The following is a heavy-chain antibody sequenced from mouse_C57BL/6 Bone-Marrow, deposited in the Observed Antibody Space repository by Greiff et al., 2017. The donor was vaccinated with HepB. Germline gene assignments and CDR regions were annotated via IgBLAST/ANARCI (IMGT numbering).Heavy chain of an antibody. CDR3: TRDGLGRDDY. CDR2: IDPETGGT. V-gene: IGHV1-15*01. J-gene: IGHJ2*01. CDR1: GYTFTDYE. Sequence: QVQLQQSGAELVRPGASVTLSCKASGYTFTDYEMHWVKQTPVHGLEWIGAIDPETGGTAYNQKFKGKAILTADKSSSTAYMELRSLTSEDSAVYYCTRDGLGRDDYWGQGTTLTVSS. D-gene: IGHD4-1*01.